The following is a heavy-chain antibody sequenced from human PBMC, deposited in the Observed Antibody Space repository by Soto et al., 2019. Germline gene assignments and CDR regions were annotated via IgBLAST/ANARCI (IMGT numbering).Heavy chain of an antibody. J-gene: IGHJ4*02. V-gene: IGHV1-3*04. D-gene: IGHD2-15*01. CDR2: IKTATGDA. CDR3: AATTTPLGSIDY. Sequence: QVPLVQSGAEVKKPGASVKVSRKASGYTFTYYALHWLRQAPGQSLEWLGWIKTATGDATYSENFRARVSITRNTSASTAFMVLGSLTSGDTAVYYCAATTTPLGSIDYWGQGTLVTVSS. CDR1: GYTFTYYA.